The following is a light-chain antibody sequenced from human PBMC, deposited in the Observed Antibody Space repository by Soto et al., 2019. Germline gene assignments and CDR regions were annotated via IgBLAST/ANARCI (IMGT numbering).Light chain of an antibody. CDR3: HQYNSWPPGT. V-gene: IGKV3-15*01. J-gene: IGKJ2*01. Sequence: ELVLTQSPAILSVSPGERATLSCRVSQSISRSLAWYQQKPGQAPRLLISDASTRATGIPARFSGSGSGTEFTLTISSLQSEDFALYYCHQYNSWPPGTFGQGTNVDI. CDR1: QSISRS. CDR2: DAS.